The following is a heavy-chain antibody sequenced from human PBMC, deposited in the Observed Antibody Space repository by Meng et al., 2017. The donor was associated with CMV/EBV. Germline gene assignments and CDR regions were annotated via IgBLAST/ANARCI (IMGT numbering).Heavy chain of an antibody. V-gene: IGHV1-69*01. Sequence: VCPGLGVYSPGSSLELTCKASGGTSSSYAISCVRPGLGQGLECLGGCIPIFGTANYAQKFQGRVTITVDESTSTDYMELSSLGSGDTAVYYCARNQPSRGWSHEDSWGQGTLVTVSS. D-gene: IGHD2-15*01. CDR3: ARNQPSRGWSHEDS. J-gene: IGHJ4*02. CDR1: GGTSSSYA. CDR2: CIPIFGTA.